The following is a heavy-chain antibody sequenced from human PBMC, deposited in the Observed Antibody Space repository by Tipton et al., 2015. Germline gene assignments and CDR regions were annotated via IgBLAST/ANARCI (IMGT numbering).Heavy chain of an antibody. Sequence: TLSLTCTVSGGSISNYYWGWIRQPPGKGLEWIGNIYDSGSTYYNPSLESRVTISVDTSKTQFSLKMSSVTASDTAVYYCARARGRHGGLFDSWGQGILVTVSS. CDR2: IYDSGST. D-gene: IGHD4-23*01. CDR3: ARARGRHGGLFDS. V-gene: IGHV4-59*04. J-gene: IGHJ4*02. CDR1: GGSISNYY.